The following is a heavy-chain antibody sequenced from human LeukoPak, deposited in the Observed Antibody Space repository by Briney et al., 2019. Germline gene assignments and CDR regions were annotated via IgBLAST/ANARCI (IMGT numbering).Heavy chain of an antibody. J-gene: IGHJ4*02. CDR3: ARESEVLWFGELSSGGRLPRFDY. V-gene: IGHV1-2*02. Sequence: ASVKVSCKASGYTFTGYYMHWVRQAPGQGLEWMGWINPNSGGANYAQKFQGRVTMTRDTSISTAYMELSRLRSDDTAVYYCARESEVLWFGELSSGGRLPRFDYWGQGTLVTVSS. CDR2: INPNSGGA. CDR1: GYTFTGYY. D-gene: IGHD3-10*01.